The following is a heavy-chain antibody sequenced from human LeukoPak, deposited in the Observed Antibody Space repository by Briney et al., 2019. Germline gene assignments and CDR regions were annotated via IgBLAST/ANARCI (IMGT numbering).Heavy chain of an antibody. CDR3: VREDNSDALDI. CDR2: VASGGSPI. CDR1: GFTFSTSE. Sequence: GGSLRLSCAASGFTFSTSEVTWVRQAPGKGLEWIAYVASGGSPIYYADSVRGRFIISRDNAKNSLFLQMTSLRAEDTALYYCVREDNSDALDIWGQGTMVTVSS. J-gene: IGHJ3*02. V-gene: IGHV3-48*03. D-gene: IGHD1-20*01.